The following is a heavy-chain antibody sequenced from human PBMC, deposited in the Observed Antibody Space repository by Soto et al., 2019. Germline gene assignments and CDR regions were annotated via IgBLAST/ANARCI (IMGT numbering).Heavy chain of an antibody. V-gene: IGHV4-59*01. CDR3: AADVGGYIYGFARH. D-gene: IGHD4-17*01. J-gene: IGHJ4*02. Sequence: SETLSLTCTVSGASIISYYWSWIRQSPGKGLESIGYVSDTGTTTYNPSLKNRVTISVDASKNQFSLKLNSVTAADTAVYYCAADVGGYIYGFARHWGPGTLVTVSS. CDR1: GASIISYY. CDR2: VSDTGTT.